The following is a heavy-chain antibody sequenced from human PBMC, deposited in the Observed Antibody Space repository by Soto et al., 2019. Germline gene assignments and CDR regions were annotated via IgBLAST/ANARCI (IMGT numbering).Heavy chain of an antibody. J-gene: IGHJ6*02. D-gene: IGHD3-22*01. CDR3: AANRGYNYYYGMDV. CDR2: IYSGGST. CDR1: GFTVSSNY. Sequence: GGSLRLSCAASGFTVSSNYMSWVRQAPGKGLEWVSVIYSGGSTYYADSVKGRFTISRDNSKNTLYLQMNSLRAEDTAVYYCAANRGYNYYYGMDVWGQGTTVTVSS. V-gene: IGHV3-53*01.